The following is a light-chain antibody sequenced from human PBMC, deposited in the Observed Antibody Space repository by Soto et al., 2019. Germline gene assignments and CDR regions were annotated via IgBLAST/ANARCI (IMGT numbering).Light chain of an antibody. CDR2: DAS. Sequence: EIGFTQSPANVYLSPGERATLSCRASQSVSRYLAWYQQKPGQAPRLLIYDASNGATGIPARFSGSGSGTDFTLTISSLEPEDFAVYYCQQRSNWPLTFGGGTKVDIK. J-gene: IGKJ4*01. CDR1: QSVSRY. CDR3: QQRSNWPLT. V-gene: IGKV3-11*01.